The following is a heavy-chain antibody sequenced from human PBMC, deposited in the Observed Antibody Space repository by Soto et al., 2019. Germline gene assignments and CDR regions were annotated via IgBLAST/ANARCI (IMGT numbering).Heavy chain of an antibody. CDR1: GGTFSSYA. D-gene: IGHD2-2*01. Sequence: SVKVSCKASGGTFSSYAISWVRQAPGQGLEWMGGIIPIFGTANYAQKFQGRVTITADESTSTAYMELSSLRSEDTAVYYCARDLRGVDQLLPSWFDPWGQGTLVTVSS. CDR2: IIPIFGTA. V-gene: IGHV1-69*13. J-gene: IGHJ5*02. CDR3: ARDLRGVDQLLPSWFDP.